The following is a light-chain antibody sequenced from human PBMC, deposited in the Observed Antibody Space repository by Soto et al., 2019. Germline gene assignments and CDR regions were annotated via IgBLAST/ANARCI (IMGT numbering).Light chain of an antibody. Sequence: DIQMTQSPSIVSASIGDRVTITCRASQSISVWLAWYQQKPGKAPRLLIYKASSLESGVPGRFSGSGSETEFTLTITSLQPDDLATYYCQHYNTYSRTFGQGTKVDI. J-gene: IGKJ1*01. CDR3: QHYNTYSRT. V-gene: IGKV1-5*03. CDR1: QSISVW. CDR2: KAS.